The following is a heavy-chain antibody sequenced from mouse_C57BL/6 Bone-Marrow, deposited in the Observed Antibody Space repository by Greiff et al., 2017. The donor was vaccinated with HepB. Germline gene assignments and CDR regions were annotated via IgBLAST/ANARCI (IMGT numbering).Heavy chain of an antibody. Sequence: VKLQESGAELARPGASVKLSCKASGYTFTSYGISWVKQRTGQGLEWIGEIYPRSGNTYYNEKFKGKATLTADKSSSTAYMELRSLTSEDSAVYFCARSLRFAYWGQGTLVTVSA. D-gene: IGHD6-1*01. CDR1: GYTFTSYG. J-gene: IGHJ3*01. CDR2: IYPRSGNT. CDR3: ARSLRFAY. V-gene: IGHV1-81*01.